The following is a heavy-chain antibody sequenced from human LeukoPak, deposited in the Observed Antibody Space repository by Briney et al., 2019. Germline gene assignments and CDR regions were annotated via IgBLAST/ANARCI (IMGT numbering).Heavy chain of an antibody. CDR2: VYHNGNT. J-gene: IGHJ4*02. Sequence: PSETLSLTCTVSGYSISSGYYWGWIRQPPGQGLEWIANVYHNGNTFYNPSLKSRVTISVDTSNNQFPLTLTSVTAADTAVYFCARETSRIIYYWGQGMLVTVSS. CDR1: GYSISSGYY. V-gene: IGHV4-38-2*02. CDR3: ARETSRIIYY.